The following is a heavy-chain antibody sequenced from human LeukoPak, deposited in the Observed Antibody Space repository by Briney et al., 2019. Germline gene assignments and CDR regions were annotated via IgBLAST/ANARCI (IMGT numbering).Heavy chain of an antibody. CDR2: INPNSGGT. CDR3: AASDSSGYYFSYGMDV. Sequence: GASVKVSCKASGYTFTSYDINWVRQATGQGLEWMGWINPNSGGTNYAQKFQGWVTMTRDTSISTAYMELSRLRSDDTAVYYCAASDSSGYYFSYGMDVWGQGTTVTVSS. CDR1: GYTFTSYD. J-gene: IGHJ6*02. D-gene: IGHD3-22*01. V-gene: IGHV1-2*04.